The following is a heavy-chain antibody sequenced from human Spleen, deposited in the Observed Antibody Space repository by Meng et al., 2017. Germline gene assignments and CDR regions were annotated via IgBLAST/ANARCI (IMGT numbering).Heavy chain of an antibody. J-gene: IGHJ4*02. CDR1: GDSITRGFH. Sequence: SETLSLTCDVSGDSITRGFHWAWIRQSPGKGLEWIGSIHHSGTSFYNPSLRSRVNISIDTSKNQFSLEVTSVTAADTAIYFCARQFPIDVWGQGTLVTVSS. CDR3: ARQFPIDV. CDR2: IHHSGTS. V-gene: IGHV4-38-2*01.